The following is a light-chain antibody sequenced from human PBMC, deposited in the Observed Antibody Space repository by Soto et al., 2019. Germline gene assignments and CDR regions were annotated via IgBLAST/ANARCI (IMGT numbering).Light chain of an antibody. V-gene: IGLV2-14*01. CDR2: EVN. CDR1: ISDVGGHDY. J-gene: IGLJ1*01. CDR3: SSYTSSTTYV. Sequence: QSALTQPSSLSGSPGQSITISCTGTISDVGGHDYVSWYQQHPGKAPKLMIYEVNNRPSGVSSRFSGSKSGNTASLTISGLQAEDEADYYCSSYTSSTTYVFGTGTKVNVL.